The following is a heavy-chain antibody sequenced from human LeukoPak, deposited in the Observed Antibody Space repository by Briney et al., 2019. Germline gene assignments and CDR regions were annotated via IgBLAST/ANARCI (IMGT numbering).Heavy chain of an antibody. D-gene: IGHD6-13*01. V-gene: IGHV1-69*04. CDR3: ARDRGKYSSSWLTGNWFDP. CDR1: GGTFRGYA. Sequence: GSSVKGSCKASGGTFRGYAISWVRQAPGQGLEWMGRIMPILGIANYAQKFQGRVTITADKSTSTAYMELSSLRSEDTAVYYCARDRGKYSSSWLTGNWFDPWGQGTLVTVSS. CDR2: IMPILGIA. J-gene: IGHJ5*02.